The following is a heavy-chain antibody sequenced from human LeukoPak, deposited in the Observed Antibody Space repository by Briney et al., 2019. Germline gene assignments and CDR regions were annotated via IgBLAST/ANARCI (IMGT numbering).Heavy chain of an antibody. CDR3: ARVGGSGSYRTDYYFDY. CDR2: IKHDGSEK. D-gene: IGHD3-10*01. Sequence: GGSLRLSCAASGFTFSSYWMSWVRQAPGKGLEWVANIKHDGSEKYYVDSVKGRFTISRDNAKNSLYLQMNSLRAEDTAVYYCARVGGSGSYRTDYYFDYWGQGTLVTVSS. J-gene: IGHJ4*02. CDR1: GFTFSSYW. V-gene: IGHV3-7*01.